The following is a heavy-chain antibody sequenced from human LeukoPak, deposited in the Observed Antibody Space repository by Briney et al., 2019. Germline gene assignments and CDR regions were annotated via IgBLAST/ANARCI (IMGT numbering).Heavy chain of an antibody. V-gene: IGHV3-23*01. CDR3: AKDRITMVRGVIDY. Sequence: GGSLRLSCAASGLTFSSYAMSWVRQAPGKGLEWVSAISGSGGSTYYADSVKGRFTISRDNSKNTLYPQMNSLRAEDTAVYYCAKDRITMVRGVIDYWGQGTLVTVSS. D-gene: IGHD3-10*01. CDR1: GLTFSSYA. CDR2: ISGSGGST. J-gene: IGHJ4*02.